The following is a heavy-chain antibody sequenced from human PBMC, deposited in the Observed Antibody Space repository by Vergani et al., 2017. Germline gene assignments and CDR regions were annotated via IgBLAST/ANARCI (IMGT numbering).Heavy chain of an antibody. J-gene: IGHJ4*02. CDR2: ISARYPST. Sequence: EVQLLQSGGGVIQPGGSVRLSCAASGFTFSACPMTWVRQAPGKGLEWVSAISARYPSTYYADSVKGRFTISRDNSKNMLYLQMNSLRAEDTAVYYCARLSYDATPYLQGGYECWGQGNLVSVSS. D-gene: IGHD2-15*01. CDR1: GFTFSACP. CDR3: ARLSYDATPYLQGGYEC. V-gene: IGHV3-23*01.